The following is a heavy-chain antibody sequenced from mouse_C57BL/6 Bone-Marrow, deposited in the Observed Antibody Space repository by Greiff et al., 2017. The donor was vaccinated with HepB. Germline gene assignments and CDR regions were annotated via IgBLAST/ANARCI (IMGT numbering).Heavy chain of an antibody. CDR1: GYNFTSYT. J-gene: IGHJ3*01. CDR2: INPSSGST. Sequence: LVESGAELARPGASVKMSCKASGYNFTSYTMHWVKHRPGQGPEWIGYINPSSGSTNYNQRFKDKATLTADKSSSTAYMQLTSLTSEDSAVYYCARTSLYYDYDGGFAYWGRGTLVTVSA. CDR3: ARTSLYYDYDGGFAY. V-gene: IGHV1-4*01. D-gene: IGHD2-4*01.